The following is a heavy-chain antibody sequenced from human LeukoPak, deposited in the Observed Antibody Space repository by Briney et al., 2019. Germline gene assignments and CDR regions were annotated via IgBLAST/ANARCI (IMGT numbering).Heavy chain of an antibody. J-gene: IGHJ4*02. CDR1: GGSISSSSYY. CDR3: ARSPYGSGSSGAPGY. D-gene: IGHD3-10*01. V-gene: IGHV4-39*07. CDR2: IYYSGST. Sequence: SETLSLTCTVSGGSISSSSYYWGWIRQPPGKGLEWIGSIYYSGSTYYNPSLKSRVTISVDTSKNQFSLKLSSVTAADTAVYYCARSPYGSGSSGAPGYWGQGTLVTVSS.